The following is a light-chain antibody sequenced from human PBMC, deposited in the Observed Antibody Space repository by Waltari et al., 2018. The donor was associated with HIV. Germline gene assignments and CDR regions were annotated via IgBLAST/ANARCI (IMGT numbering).Light chain of an antibody. CDR1: SGHNNYV. CDR2: ITSDGRH. J-gene: IGLJ3*02. Sequence: QVVLTQPPSASASLGASVRLTCTLTSGHNNYVIARHQQQPEKGPRFLLNITSDGRHSKGDGVPDRFSGSSSGAERYLIISSLQSEDAADYFCQTWRTGLQVFGGGTRLTVL. V-gene: IGLV4-69*02. CDR3: QTWRTGLQV.